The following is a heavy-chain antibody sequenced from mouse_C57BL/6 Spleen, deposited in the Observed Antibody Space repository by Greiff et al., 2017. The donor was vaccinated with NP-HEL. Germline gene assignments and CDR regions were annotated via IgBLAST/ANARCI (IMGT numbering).Heavy chain of an antibody. CDR1: GYTFTSYW. CDR3: ARSGDERYFDY. J-gene: IGHJ2*01. D-gene: IGHD3-1*01. Sequence: QVQLQQPGAELVRPGSSVKLSCKASGYTFTSYWMHWVKQRPIQGLEWIGNIDSSDSETHYNQKFKDKATLTVDKSSSTAYMQLSSLTSEDSAVYYCARSGDERYFDYWGQGTTLTVSS. CDR2: IDSSDSET. V-gene: IGHV1-52*01.